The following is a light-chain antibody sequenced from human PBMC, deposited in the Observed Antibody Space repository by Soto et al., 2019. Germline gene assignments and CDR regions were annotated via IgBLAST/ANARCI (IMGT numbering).Light chain of an antibody. CDR3: QQYNNWAPLT. CDR2: GAS. CDR1: QSVSSN. V-gene: IGKV3-15*01. Sequence: EIVMTQSPATLSVSPGERATLSCRASQSVSSNLAWYQQKPGQAPRLLIYGASTRATGIPARFSGSGSGTEFTLIISSLQSEDFAVYYCQQYNNWAPLTFGRGTKVEIK. J-gene: IGKJ4*01.